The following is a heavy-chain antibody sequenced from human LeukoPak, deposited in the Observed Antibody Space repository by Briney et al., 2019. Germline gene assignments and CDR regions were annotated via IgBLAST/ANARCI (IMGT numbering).Heavy chain of an antibody. CDR2: ISYDGSSE. CDR1: GFTFGNYA. CDR3: TKTGGPWD. J-gene: IGHJ4*02. D-gene: IGHD7-27*01. Sequence: PGGSLRLSRAASGFTFGNYAMHWVRQAPGKGLEWVAVISYDGSSESYPDSVKGRFTISRDNSKNSLYLQMNSPRVEDTAMYYCTKTGGPWDWGQGTLVTVSS. V-gene: IGHV3-30-3*02.